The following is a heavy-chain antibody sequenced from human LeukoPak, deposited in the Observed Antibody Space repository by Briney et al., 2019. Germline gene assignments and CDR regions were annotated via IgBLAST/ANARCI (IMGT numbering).Heavy chain of an antibody. V-gene: IGHV3-23*01. J-gene: IGHJ4*02. Sequence: GGSLRLSCAASGFTFSNYAMSWVRQAPGKGLEWVSSISGSGGRTYYADSAKGRFTISRDNSKNTLYLQMNSLRADETAVYYCASRPGADIGPLDFWGQGTLVTVSS. CDR2: ISGSGGRT. CDR3: ASRPGADIGPLDF. D-gene: IGHD2-2*01. CDR1: GFTFSNYA.